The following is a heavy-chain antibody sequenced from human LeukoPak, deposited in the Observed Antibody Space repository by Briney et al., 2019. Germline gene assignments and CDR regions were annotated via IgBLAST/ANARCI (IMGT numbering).Heavy chain of an antibody. CDR1: GGSISSYY. D-gene: IGHD3-22*01. V-gene: IGHV4-59*01. Sequence: SETLSLTCTVSGGSISSYYWSWIRQPPGKGLEWIGYIYYSGSTNYNPSLKSRVTMSVDTSKNQFSLKLSSVTAADTAVYYCAREDYDSSGFNYWGQGTLVTVSS. J-gene: IGHJ4*02. CDR2: IYYSGST. CDR3: AREDYDSSGFNY.